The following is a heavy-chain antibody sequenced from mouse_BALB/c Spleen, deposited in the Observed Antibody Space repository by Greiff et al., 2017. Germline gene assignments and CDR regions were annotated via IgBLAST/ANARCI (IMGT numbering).Heavy chain of an antibody. CDR2: ISYDGSN. CDR3: AETPNWYFDV. Sequence: EVQLQQSGPGLVKPSQSLSLTCSVTGYSITSGYYWNWIRQFPGNKLEWMGYISYDGSNNYNPSLKNRISITRDTSKNQFFLKLNSVTTEDTATYYCAETPNWYFDVWGAGTTVTVSS. V-gene: IGHV3-6*02. J-gene: IGHJ1*01. CDR1: GYSITSGYY.